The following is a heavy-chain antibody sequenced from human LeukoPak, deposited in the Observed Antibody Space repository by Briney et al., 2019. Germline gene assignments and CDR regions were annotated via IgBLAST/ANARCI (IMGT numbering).Heavy chain of an antibody. D-gene: IGHD6-13*01. V-gene: IGHV4-39*01. CDR2: IYYSGST. J-gene: IGHJ5*02. CDR1: GGSISSSSYY. Sequence: SETLSLTCTVSGGSISSSSYYWGWIRQPPGKGLEWIGSIYYSGSTYYNPSLKSRVTISVDTSKNQFSLKLSSVTAADTAVYCCARHGYSSWYFPSVESNWFDPWGQGTLVTVSS. CDR3: ARHGYSSWYFPSVESNWFDP.